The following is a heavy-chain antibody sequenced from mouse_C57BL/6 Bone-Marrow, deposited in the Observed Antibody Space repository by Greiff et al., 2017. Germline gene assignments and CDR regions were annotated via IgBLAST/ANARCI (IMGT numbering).Heavy chain of an antibody. D-gene: IGHD2-4*01. CDR2: ISNGGGST. J-gene: IGHJ3*01. CDR3: ARHVYDYGGFAY. CDR1: GFTFSDYY. Sequence: EVMLVESGGGLVQPGGSLKLSCAASGFTFSDYYMYWVRQTPEKRLEWVAYISNGGGSTYYPDTVKGRFTISRDHAKNTLYLQRIRLKSEDTAMYYCARHVYDYGGFAYWGQGTLVTVSA. V-gene: IGHV5-12*01.